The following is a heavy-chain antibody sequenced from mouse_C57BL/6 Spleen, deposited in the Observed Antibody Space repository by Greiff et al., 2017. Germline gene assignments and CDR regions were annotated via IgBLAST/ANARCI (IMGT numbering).Heavy chain of an antibody. D-gene: IGHD1-1*01. Sequence: QVQLQQSGAELVKPGASVKISCKASGYAFSSYWMNWVKQRPGKGLEWIGQIYPGDGDTNYNGKFKGKATLTADKSSSTAYMQLSSLTSEDSAVYCGARSSITSVGAPDYWGQGTTLTVSS. CDR1: GYAFSSYW. V-gene: IGHV1-80*01. CDR3: ARSSITSVGAPDY. CDR2: IYPGDGDT. J-gene: IGHJ2*01.